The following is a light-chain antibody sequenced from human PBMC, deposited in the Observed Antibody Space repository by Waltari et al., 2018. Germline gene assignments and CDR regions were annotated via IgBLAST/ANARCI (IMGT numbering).Light chain of an antibody. V-gene: IGKV1-27*01. J-gene: IGKJ3*01. CDR3: QKSDSAPPFT. Sequence: DIQMTQSPSSLSASVGDRVTITCRASQGIRNYLAWYQQKPGKVPKLLIHTASTLQSGVPSRCGGSGSGTDVTLTISSLQPEDVATYYCQKSDSAPPFTFGPGTKVDI. CDR1: QGIRNY. CDR2: TAS.